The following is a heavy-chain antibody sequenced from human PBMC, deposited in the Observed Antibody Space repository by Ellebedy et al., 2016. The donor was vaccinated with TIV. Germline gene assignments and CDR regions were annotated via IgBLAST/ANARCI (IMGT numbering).Heavy chain of an antibody. CDR3: AVGGVGPTSVSGFDS. V-gene: IGHV3-30-3*01. CDR2: ISNDGSNQ. D-gene: IGHD1-26*01. CDR1: GSTFSRQA. Sequence: PGGSLRLSCVVSGSTFSRQAVHWVRQPPGKGLEWVAVISNDGSNQYYADSVKGRFTISRDNSKNTLYLQMSGLRPEDTAVFFCAVGGVGPTSVSGFDSWGQGTLVTVSS. J-gene: IGHJ3*01.